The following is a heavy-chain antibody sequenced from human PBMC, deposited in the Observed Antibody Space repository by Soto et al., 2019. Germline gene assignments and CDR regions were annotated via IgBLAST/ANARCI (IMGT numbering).Heavy chain of an antibody. D-gene: IGHD6-13*01. V-gene: IGHV3-49*04. CDR3: AREFSSSWYQYYLDS. CDR2: IRDKTYGGTT. J-gene: IGHJ4*02. CDR1: GFTFGDYG. Sequence: SLRLSCSASGFTFGDYGVSWVRQRPGKGLEWVGVIRDKTYGGTTAYAASVKGRFTISRDDFSGIAYLQMNSLKTEDTAVYYCAREFSSSWYQYYLDSWGRGALVTVSS.